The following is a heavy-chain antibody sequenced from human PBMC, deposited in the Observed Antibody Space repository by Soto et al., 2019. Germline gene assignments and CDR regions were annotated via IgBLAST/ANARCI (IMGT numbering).Heavy chain of an antibody. V-gene: IGHV4-59*08. CDR2: IYYSGST. Sequence: SETLSLTSTVSDGSISSYYWSWIRQPPGKGLEWIGYIYYSGSTNYNPSLKSRVTISVDTSKNQFSLKLSSVTAADTAVYYCARASRYCSSTSCFGGTNYYYYGMDVWGQGTTVTVSS. D-gene: IGHD2-2*01. CDR1: DGSISSYY. CDR3: ARASRYCSSTSCFGGTNYYYYGMDV. J-gene: IGHJ6*02.